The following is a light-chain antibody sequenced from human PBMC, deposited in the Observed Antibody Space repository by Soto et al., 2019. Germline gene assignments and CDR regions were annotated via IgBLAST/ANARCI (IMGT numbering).Light chain of an antibody. V-gene: IGKV3-20*01. CDR1: QNINSNY. CDR3: QQYGSSPT. J-gene: IGKJ1*01. Sequence: EIVLTQSPGTLSLSPGERATLSCRASQNINSNYLAWYQQKAGQAPRLLVYGASNRATGIADRFSGSGSGTDFTLNINRLESEDFAVYYCQQYGSSPTFGQGTKVEIK. CDR2: GAS.